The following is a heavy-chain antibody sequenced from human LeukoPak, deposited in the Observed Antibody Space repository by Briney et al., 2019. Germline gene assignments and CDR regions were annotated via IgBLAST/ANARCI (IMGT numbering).Heavy chain of an antibody. Sequence: ASVKVSCKASGYTFTSYGISWVRQAPGQGLEWMGWISAYNGNTNYAQKLQGRVTMTTDTSTSTAYMELRSLRSDDTAVYYCARGCSSTSCYWSYYYGMDVWGQGTTVTVSS. J-gene: IGHJ6*02. D-gene: IGHD2-2*01. V-gene: IGHV1-18*01. CDR3: ARGCSSTSCYWSYYYGMDV. CDR2: ISAYNGNT. CDR1: GYTFTSYG.